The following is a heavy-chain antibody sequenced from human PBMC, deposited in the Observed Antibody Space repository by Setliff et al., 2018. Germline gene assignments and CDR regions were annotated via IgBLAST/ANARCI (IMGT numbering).Heavy chain of an antibody. J-gene: IGHJ5*02. V-gene: IGHV4-59*11. CDR3: ARQGTAIRWFDP. Sequence: SETLSLTCTVSGASISSHYWNWIRQPPGKGLEWIGSMYYTGSTNYNPSLKSRVTISVDTSKKQFSLRLNSVTAADTAVYYCARQGTAIRWFDPWGQGTLVTVSS. CDR2: MYYTGST. D-gene: IGHD3-10*01. CDR1: GASISSHY.